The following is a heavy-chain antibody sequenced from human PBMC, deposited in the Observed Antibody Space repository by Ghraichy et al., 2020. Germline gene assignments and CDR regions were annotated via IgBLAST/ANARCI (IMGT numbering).Heavy chain of an antibody. D-gene: IGHD2-21*02. CDR1: GGSISSSSYY. J-gene: IGHJ4*02. CDR2: IYYSGST. CDR3: ASGYCGGDCYPFDY. Sequence: SETLSLTCTVSGGSISSSSYYWGWIRQPPGKGLEWIGSIYYSGSTYYNPSLKSRVTISVDTSKNQFSLKLSSVTAADTAVYYCASGYCGGDCYPFDYWGQGTLVTVSP. V-gene: IGHV4-39*01.